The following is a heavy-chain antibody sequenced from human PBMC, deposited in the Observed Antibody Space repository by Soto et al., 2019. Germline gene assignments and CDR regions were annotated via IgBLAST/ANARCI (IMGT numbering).Heavy chain of an antibody. J-gene: IGHJ6*02. Sequence: QPGGSLRLSCAASGFTFSSYAMHWVRQAPGKGLEWVAVISYDGSNKYYADSVKGRFTISRDNSKNTLYLQMNSLRAEDTAVYYCARETYYDFWSGPYYGMDVWGQGTTVTAP. V-gene: IGHV3-30-3*01. CDR1: GFTFSSYA. CDR3: ARETYYDFWSGPYYGMDV. CDR2: ISYDGSNK. D-gene: IGHD3-3*01.